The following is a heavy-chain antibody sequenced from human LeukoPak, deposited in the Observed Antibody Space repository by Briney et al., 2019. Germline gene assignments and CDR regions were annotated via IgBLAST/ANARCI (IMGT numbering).Heavy chain of an antibody. CDR3: ARRTSSGYYPGDFDY. CDR1: GGSISSSSYY. D-gene: IGHD3-22*01. CDR2: IYYSGST. Sequence: PSETLSLTCTVSGGSISSSSYYWGWIRQPPGKGLEWIGSIYYSGSTYYNPSLKSRVTISVDTSKNQFSLKLSSVTAADTAVYYCARRTSSGYYPGDFDYWGQGTLVTVSS. V-gene: IGHV4-39*07. J-gene: IGHJ4*02.